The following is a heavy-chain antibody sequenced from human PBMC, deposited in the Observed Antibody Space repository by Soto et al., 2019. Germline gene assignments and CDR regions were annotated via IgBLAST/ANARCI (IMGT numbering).Heavy chain of an antibody. CDR1: GFTFSSYA. CDR2: ISGRGGST. D-gene: IGHD6-19*01. V-gene: IGHV3-23*01. CDR3: AKVGFAMAAPYYFDY. Sequence: EVRLLESGGGLLQPGRSLRLSCAASGFTFSSYAMSWVRQAPGKGLEWVSAISGRGGSTFYTDSVRGSFTISRDNSKNTVSLQMSSLRVEDTAVYFCAKVGFAMAAPYYFDYWGQRTLVTVSS. J-gene: IGHJ4*02.